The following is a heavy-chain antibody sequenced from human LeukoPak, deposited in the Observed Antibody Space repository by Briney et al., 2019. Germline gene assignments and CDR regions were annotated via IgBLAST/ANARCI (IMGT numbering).Heavy chain of an antibody. D-gene: IGHD2-21*01. Sequence: SVKVSCKASGGTFSSYAISWVRQAPGQGLEWMGGIIPIFGTANYAQKFQGRVTITADKSTSTAFMELSSLRSDDTAVYSCASIAYYAFDYWGQGTLVTVSS. V-gene: IGHV1-69*06. CDR1: GGTFSSYA. J-gene: IGHJ4*02. CDR2: IIPIFGTA. CDR3: ASIAYYAFDY.